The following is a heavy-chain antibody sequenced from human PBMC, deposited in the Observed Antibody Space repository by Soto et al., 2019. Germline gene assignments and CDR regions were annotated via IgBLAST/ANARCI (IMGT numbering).Heavy chain of an antibody. CDR2: ISWNSGSI. Sequence: HPGGSLRLSCAASGFTFDDYAMHWVRQAPGKGLEWVSGISWNSGSIGYADSVKGRFTISRDNAKNSLYLQMNSLRAEDTALYYCEKVHCSGGSCYYAGAFVIWGKGKMVTVSS. V-gene: IGHV3-9*01. D-gene: IGHD2-15*01. J-gene: IGHJ3*02. CDR3: EKVHCSGGSCYYAGAFVI. CDR1: GFTFDDYA.